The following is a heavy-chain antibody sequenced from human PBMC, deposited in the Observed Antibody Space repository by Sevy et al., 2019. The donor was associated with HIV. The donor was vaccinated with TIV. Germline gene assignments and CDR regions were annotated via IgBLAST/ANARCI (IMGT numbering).Heavy chain of an antibody. CDR3: ARGTWYFDL. Sequence: GGSLRLSCAASGFAVSSTDMNWVRQAPGKGLEWLSLIYSGGSRYYTDSVQGRFTISRDNSKNTLYLQMNRLRAEDAAVYYCARGTWYFDLWGRGTLVTVSS. CDR1: GFAVSSTD. CDR2: IYSGGSR. J-gene: IGHJ2*01. V-gene: IGHV3-53*01.